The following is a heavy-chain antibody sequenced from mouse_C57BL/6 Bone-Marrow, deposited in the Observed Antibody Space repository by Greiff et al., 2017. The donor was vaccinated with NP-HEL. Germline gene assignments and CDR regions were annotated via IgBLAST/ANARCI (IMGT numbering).Heavy chain of an antibody. V-gene: IGHV2-2*01. J-gene: IGHJ3*01. D-gene: IGHD1-1*01. CDR3: ARRGYYYGRTAWFAY. CDR2: IWSGGST. Sequence: VQGVESGPGLVQPSQSLSITCTVSGFSLTSYGVHWVRQSPGKGLEWLGVIWSGGSTDYNAAFISRLSISKDNSKSQVFFKMNSLQADDTAIYYCARRGYYYGRTAWFAYWGQGTLVTVSA. CDR1: GFSLTSYG.